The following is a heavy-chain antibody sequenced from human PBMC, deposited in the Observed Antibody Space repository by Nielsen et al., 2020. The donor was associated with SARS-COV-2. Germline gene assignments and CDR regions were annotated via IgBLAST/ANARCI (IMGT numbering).Heavy chain of an antibody. CDR2: IYHSGST. D-gene: IGHD1-26*01. Sequence: WIRQPPGKGLEWIGEIYHSGSTDYNPSLKSRVTISVDTSKNQFSLKLSSVTAADTAVYYCARSGSWPTPKWELLYASDIWGQGTMVTVSS. V-gene: IGHV4-34*13. J-gene: IGHJ3*02. CDR3: ARSGSWPTPKWELLYASDI.